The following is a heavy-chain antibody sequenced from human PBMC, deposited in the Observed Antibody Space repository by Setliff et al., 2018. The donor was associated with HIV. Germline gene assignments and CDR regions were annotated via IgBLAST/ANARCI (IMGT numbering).Heavy chain of an antibody. V-gene: IGHV4-39*01. CDR3: ASRVYYYDSSGYLREEGFDP. J-gene: IGHJ5*02. D-gene: IGHD3-22*01. CDR1: GDSISSIDYY. Sequence: SETLSLTCTVSGDSISSIDYYWGWIRQPPGEGLEWIGSFYYSGSTSYNPSLKSRVTLSGDTSKNQVSLRLSSVTAADAAVYYCASRVYYYDSSGYLREEGFDPWGQGTLVTVSS. CDR2: FYYSGST.